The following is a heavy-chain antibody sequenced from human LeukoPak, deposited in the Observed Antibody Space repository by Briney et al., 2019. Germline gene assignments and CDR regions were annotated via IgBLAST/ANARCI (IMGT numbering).Heavy chain of an antibody. CDR1: GFTVSSNY. D-gene: IGHD3-10*01. J-gene: IGHJ6*02. Sequence: GGSLRLSCAASGFTVSSNYMSWVRQAPGKGLEWGSVIYSGGSTYYADSVKGRFTISRDNSKNTLYLQMNSLRAEDTAVYYCARDTGRVYYYGMDVWGQGTTVTVSS. CDR3: ARDTGRVYYYGMDV. V-gene: IGHV3-66*01. CDR2: IYSGGST.